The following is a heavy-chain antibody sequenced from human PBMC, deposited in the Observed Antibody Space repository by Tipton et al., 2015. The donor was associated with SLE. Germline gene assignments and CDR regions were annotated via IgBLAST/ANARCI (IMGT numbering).Heavy chain of an antibody. CDR1: GGSISSSSYY. V-gene: IGHV4-39*07. J-gene: IGHJ3*02. CDR3: ARDSSGYDAFDI. Sequence: TLSLTCTVSGGSISSSSYYWGWIRQPPGKGLEWIGSIYYSGSTYYNPSLKSRVTISVDTSKNQFSLKLSSVTAADTAVYYCARDSSGYDAFDIWGQGTMVTVSS. D-gene: IGHD6-19*01. CDR2: IYYSGST.